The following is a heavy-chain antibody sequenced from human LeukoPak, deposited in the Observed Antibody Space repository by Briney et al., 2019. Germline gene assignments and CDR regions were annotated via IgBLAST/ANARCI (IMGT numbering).Heavy chain of an antibody. V-gene: IGHV4-39*07. CDR1: GGSISSSSYY. J-gene: IGHJ4*02. D-gene: IGHD4-17*01. CDR2: IYYSGST. Sequence: SETLSLTCTVSGGSISSSSYYWGWIRQPPGKGLEWIGSIYYSGSTYYNPSLKSRVTISVDTSKNQFSLKLSSVTAADTAVYYCARVRTSTVATYYFDYWGQGTLVTVSS. CDR3: ARVRTSTVATYYFDY.